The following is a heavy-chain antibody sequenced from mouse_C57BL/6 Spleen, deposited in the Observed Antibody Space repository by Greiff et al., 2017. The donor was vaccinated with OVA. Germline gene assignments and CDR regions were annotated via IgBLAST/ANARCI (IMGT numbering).Heavy chain of an antibody. J-gene: IGHJ2*01. CDR3: AREDYDYPFDY. CDR2: ISDGGSYT. Sequence: EVHLVESGGGLVKPGGSLKLSCAASGFTFSSYAMSWVRQTPEKRLEWVATISDGGSYTYYPDNVKGRFTISRDNAKNNLYLQMSHLKSEDTAMYYCAREDYDYPFDYWGQGTTLTVSS. D-gene: IGHD2-4*01. V-gene: IGHV5-4*01. CDR1: GFTFSSYA.